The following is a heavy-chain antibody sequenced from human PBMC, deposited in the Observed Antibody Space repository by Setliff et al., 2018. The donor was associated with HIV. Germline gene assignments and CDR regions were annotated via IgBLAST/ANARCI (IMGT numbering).Heavy chain of an antibody. V-gene: IGHV4-39*01. Sequence: SETLSLTCTVSGGSISSSSYYWGWIRQPPGKGLEWIGSIYYSGSTDYNPSLKSRVTISVDTSKNQYSLKLSSVTAADTAVYYCARHRFAVEMATITVDYYYYYMDVWGKGTTVTVSS. CDR2: IYYSGST. D-gene: IGHD5-12*01. J-gene: IGHJ6*03. CDR1: GGSISSSSYY. CDR3: ARHRFAVEMATITVDYYYYYMDV.